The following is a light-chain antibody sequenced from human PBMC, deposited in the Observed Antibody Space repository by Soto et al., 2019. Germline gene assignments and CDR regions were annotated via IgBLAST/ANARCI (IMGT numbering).Light chain of an antibody. CDR1: SGHSTYA. CDR3: QSWGTGLHV. Sequence: QSALTQSPSASASLGASVKLTCTLSSGHSTYAIAWHQQQPEKGPRDLMKVNSDGGHTIGDEITERFSGARSGADSYLTISSLQSVDEAEYIGQSWGTGLHVFGGGTHLSV. J-gene: IGLJ2*01. CDR2: VNSDGGH. V-gene: IGLV4-69*01.